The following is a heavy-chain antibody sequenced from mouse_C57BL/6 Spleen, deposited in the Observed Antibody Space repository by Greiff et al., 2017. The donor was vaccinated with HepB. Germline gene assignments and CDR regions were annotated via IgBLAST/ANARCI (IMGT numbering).Heavy chain of an antibody. CDR1: GFTFSDYG. D-gene: IGHD1-1*01. CDR3: ARQGTTVVPYYAMDY. CDR2: ISSGSSTI. Sequence: DVHLVESGGGLVKPGGSLKLSCAASGFTFSDYGMHWVRQAPEKGLEWVAYISSGSSTIYYADTVKGRFTISRDNAKNTLFLQMTSLRSEDTAMYYCARQGTTVVPYYAMDYWGQGTSVTVSS. J-gene: IGHJ4*01. V-gene: IGHV5-17*01.